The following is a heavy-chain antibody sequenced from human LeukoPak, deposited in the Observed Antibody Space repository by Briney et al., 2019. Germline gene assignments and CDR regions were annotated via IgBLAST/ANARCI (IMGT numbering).Heavy chain of an antibody. Sequence: GGSLRLSCAASGFTFSSYWMHWVRQAPGKGLVWVSRINSDGSSTSYADSVKGRFTISRDNSKNTLYLQMNSLRAEDTAVYYCAKVSQDYDFWSGYWGALDYWGQGTLVTVSS. J-gene: IGHJ4*02. CDR2: INSDGSST. V-gene: IGHV3-74*01. CDR3: AKVSQDYDFWSGYWGALDY. D-gene: IGHD3-3*01. CDR1: GFTFSSYW.